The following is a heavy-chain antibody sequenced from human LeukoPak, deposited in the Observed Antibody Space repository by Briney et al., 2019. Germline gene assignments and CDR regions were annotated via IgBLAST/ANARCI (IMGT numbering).Heavy chain of an antibody. J-gene: IGHJ4*02. CDR1: GGSISSYY. V-gene: IGHV4-59*01. CDR2: IYYSGST. Sequence: PSETLSLTCTVSGGSISSYYWSWIRQPPGKGLEWIGYIYYSGSTNYNPSLKSRVTISVDTSKNRFSLKLSSVTAADTAVYYCARATSIAAAGTFDYWGQGTLVTVSS. CDR3: ARATSIAAAGTFDY. D-gene: IGHD6-13*01.